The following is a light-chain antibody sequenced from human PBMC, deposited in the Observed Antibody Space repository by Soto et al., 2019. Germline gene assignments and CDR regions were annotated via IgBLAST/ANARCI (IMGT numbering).Light chain of an antibody. J-gene: IGKJ1*01. V-gene: IGKV1-39*01. CDR1: QSISSY. CDR3: QQYDTYWT. CDR2: AAS. Sequence: DIQMTQSPSSLSASVGDRVTIPCRASQSISSYLNWYQQKPGKAPKLLIYAASSLQSGVPSRFSGSVSGTEFTLTISNLQPDDFATYYCQQYDTYWTFGQGTKVDIK.